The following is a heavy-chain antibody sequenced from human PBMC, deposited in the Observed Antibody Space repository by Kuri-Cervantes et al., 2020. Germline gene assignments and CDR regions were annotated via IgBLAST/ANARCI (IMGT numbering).Heavy chain of an antibody. CDR3: ASANWGSLSGVFDI. Sequence: GGSLRLSCKGSGYSFTSYWIGWVRQMPGKGLEWMGIIYPGDSDTRYSPSFQGQVTISADKSTSTAYLQWSSLKASDTAMYYCASANWGSLSGVFDIWGQGTMVTVSS. CDR2: IYPGDSDT. J-gene: IGHJ3*02. V-gene: IGHV5-51*01. D-gene: IGHD7-27*01. CDR1: GYSFTSYW.